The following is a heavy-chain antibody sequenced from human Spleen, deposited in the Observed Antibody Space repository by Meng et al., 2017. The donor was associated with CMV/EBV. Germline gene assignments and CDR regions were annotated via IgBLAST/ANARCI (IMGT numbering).Heavy chain of an antibody. J-gene: IGHJ2*01. CDR1: GGSISSGDYY. Sequence: RLMQPYQTLSLTGTVSGGSISSGDYYWSWIRQPPGKGLELIGHIYYSGSTSYNPSLKSRVTISVDTSNNQFSLKLSSVTAADTAVYYCARVGWRQWSFDLWGRGTLVTVSS. CDR3: ARVGWRQWSFDL. V-gene: IGHV4-30-4*01. D-gene: IGHD5-18*01. CDR2: IYYSGST.